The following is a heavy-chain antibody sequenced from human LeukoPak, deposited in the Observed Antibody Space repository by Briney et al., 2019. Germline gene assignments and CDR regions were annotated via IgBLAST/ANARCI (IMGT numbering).Heavy chain of an antibody. CDR3: ARVLSGSYYVY. CDR1: GFTFSSYS. J-gene: IGHJ4*02. D-gene: IGHD1-26*01. V-gene: IGHV3-66*01. CDR2: IYSGGST. Sequence: GGSLRLSCAASGFTFSSYSMNWVRQAPGKGLEWVSVIYSGGSTYYADSVKGRFTISRDNPKNTLYLQMNSLRAEDTAVYYCARVLSGSYYVYWGQGTPVTVSS.